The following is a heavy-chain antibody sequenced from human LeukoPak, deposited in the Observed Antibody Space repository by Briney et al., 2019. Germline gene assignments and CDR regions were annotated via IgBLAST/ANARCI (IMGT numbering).Heavy chain of an antibody. CDR1: GFTFSSYS. J-gene: IGHJ4*02. CDR3: ARSSSGAKDY. CDR2: ITSSSSHI. Sequence: GGSLRLSCAVSGFTFSSYSMNWVRQAPGKGLEWVSYITSSSSHIYYADSVQGRFTISRDNAKNSLFLQMNSLRAEDTAVYYCARSSSGAKDYWGQGTLVTVSS. V-gene: IGHV3-21*05. D-gene: IGHD1-26*01.